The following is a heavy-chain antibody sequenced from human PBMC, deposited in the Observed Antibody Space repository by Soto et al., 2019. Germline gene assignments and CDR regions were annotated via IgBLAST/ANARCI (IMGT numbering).Heavy chain of an antibody. J-gene: IGHJ4*02. CDR1: GGSISSAIYY. V-gene: IGHV4-39*01. CDR3: TRVFDY. Sequence: QLQLQESGPGPVKPSETLSLTCTVSGGSISSAIYYWGWIRQPPGKGLEWIGSINHSGTTYYNPSLKSRVTISVDTSKNQFSLKLTSVTAADTAVYYCTRVFDYWGQGTLVTVSS. CDR2: INHSGTT.